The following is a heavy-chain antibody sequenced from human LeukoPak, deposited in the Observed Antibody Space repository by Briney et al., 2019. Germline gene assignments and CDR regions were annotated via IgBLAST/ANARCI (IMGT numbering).Heavy chain of an antibody. J-gene: IGHJ6*04. CDR1: GFTFSSYE. Sequence: GGSLRLPCVAAGFTFSSYEMNWVRQAPGKGLGWLSYIGSSDSTTHYADSVKGRFTISRDNAKNSLYLQMNSLRAEDTAVYYCAELGITRIGGVWGKGTTVTISS. V-gene: IGHV3-48*03. D-gene: IGHD3-10*02. CDR2: IGSSDSTT. CDR3: AELGITRIGGV.